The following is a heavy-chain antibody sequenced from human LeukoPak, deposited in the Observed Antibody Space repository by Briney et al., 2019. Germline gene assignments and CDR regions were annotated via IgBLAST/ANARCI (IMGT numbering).Heavy chain of an antibody. CDR1: GGSISGYY. J-gene: IGHJ1*01. D-gene: IGHD6-13*01. Sequence: SETLSLTCTVSGGSISGYYWSWIRQPPGKGLEWIGYIYYSGSTNYNPSLKSRVTISVDTSKNQFSLKLSSVTAADTAVYYCARGEAAAVPAEYFQHWGQGTLVTVSS. CDR3: ARGEAAAVPAEYFQH. V-gene: IGHV4-59*01. CDR2: IYYSGST.